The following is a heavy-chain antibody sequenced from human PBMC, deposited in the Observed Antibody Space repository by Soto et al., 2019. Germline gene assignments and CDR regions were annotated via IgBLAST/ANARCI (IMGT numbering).Heavy chain of an antibody. CDR2: ITGGGSDT. CDR3: ASFLEWLLYHDY. CDR1: GFTFNNYA. J-gene: IGHJ4*02. V-gene: IGHV3-23*01. Sequence: PGGSLRLSCAASGFTFNNYAMGWVRQAPGKGLEWVSAITGGGSDTYYLDSVKGRFTISRDNSKNTLYLQMNSLRAEDTAVYYCASFLEWLLYHDYWGQGTLVTVSS. D-gene: IGHD3-3*01.